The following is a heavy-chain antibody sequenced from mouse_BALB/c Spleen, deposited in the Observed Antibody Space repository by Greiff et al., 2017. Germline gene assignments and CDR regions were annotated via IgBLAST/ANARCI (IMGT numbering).Heavy chain of an antibody. V-gene: IGHV14-3*02. CDR1: GFNIKDTY. CDR2: IDPANGNT. CDR3: ARRVTTVVATEDY. J-gene: IGHJ2*01. Sequence: VQLKQSGAELVKPGASVKLSCTASGFNIKDTYMHWVKQRPEQGLEWIGRIDPANGNTKYDPKFQGKATITADTSSNTAYLQLSSLTSEDTAVYYCARRVTTVVATEDYWGQGTTLTVSS. D-gene: IGHD1-1*01.